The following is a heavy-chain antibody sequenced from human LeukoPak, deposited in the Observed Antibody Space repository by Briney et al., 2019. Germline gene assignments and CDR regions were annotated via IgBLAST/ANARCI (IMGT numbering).Heavy chain of an antibody. CDR1: GGTFSSYA. CDR2: IIPIFGTA. CDR3: AREVKDIVVVVAATPADYFDY. V-gene: IGHV1-69*05. J-gene: IGHJ4*02. D-gene: IGHD2-15*01. Sequence: GSSVKVSCKASGGTFSSYAISWVRQAPGQGLEWMGRIIPIFGTANYAQKFKGRVTITTDESTSTAYMELSSLRSADTAVYYCAREVKDIVVVVAATPADYFDYWGQGTLVTVSS.